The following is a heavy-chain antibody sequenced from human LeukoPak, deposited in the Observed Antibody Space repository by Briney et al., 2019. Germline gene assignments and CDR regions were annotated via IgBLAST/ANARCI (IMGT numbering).Heavy chain of an antibody. J-gene: IGHJ4*02. D-gene: IGHD3-3*01. V-gene: IGHV4-4*07. CDR3: ARERPLRYDFWSGSGSAFDY. CDR1: GGSISSYY. CDR2: IYTSGST. Sequence: SETLSLTCAYGGSISSYYWSWIRQPAGRGLEWIGRIYTSGSTNYNPSLKSRVTMSLDTSKNQFSLKLSSVTAADTAVYYCARERPLRYDFWSGSGSAFDYWGQGTLVTVSS.